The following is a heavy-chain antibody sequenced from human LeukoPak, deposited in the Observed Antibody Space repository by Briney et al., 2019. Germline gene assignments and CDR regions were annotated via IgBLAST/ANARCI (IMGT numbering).Heavy chain of an antibody. J-gene: IGHJ5*02. V-gene: IGHV4-31*03. CDR1: GGSISSGGYY. Sequence: SQTLSLTCTVSGGSISSGGYYWSWIRQHPGKGLEWLGYIYYSGSTYYNPSLKSRVTISVDTSKNQFSLKLSSVTAADTAVYYCARDGSCSGGSCYRWFDPWGQGTLVTVSS. CDR3: ARDGSCSGGSCYRWFDP. CDR2: IYYSGST. D-gene: IGHD2-15*01.